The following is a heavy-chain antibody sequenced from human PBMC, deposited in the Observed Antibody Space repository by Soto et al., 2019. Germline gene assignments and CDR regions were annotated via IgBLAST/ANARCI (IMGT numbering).Heavy chain of an antibody. CDR2: IYPGDSDT. CDR3: ARGYCTTTICDPWFDP. V-gene: IGHV5-51*01. D-gene: IGHD2-2*01. Sequence: GESLKISCTGVGYSFTSYWIGWVRQMPGKGLEWMGIIYPGDSDTRYSPSFQGQVTISADKSITTAYLQWSSLKASDTAMYYCARGYCTTTICDPWFDPWGQGTLVTVSA. J-gene: IGHJ5*02. CDR1: GYSFTSYW.